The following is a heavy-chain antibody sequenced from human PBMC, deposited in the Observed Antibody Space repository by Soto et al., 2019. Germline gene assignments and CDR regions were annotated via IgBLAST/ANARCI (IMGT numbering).Heavy chain of an antibody. CDR2: IKQDGSEK. V-gene: IGHV3-7*03. CDR3: ARDRKLVGEAH. D-gene: IGHD2-15*01. J-gene: IGHJ4*02. Sequence: VGSLRLSCASSVFTFSSYWMSCVRHSPGKWLEWVANIKQDGSEKYYVDSVKGRFTISRDNAKNSLYLQMNSLRAEDTAVYYCARDRKLVGEAHWGQGTLVTVSS. CDR1: VFTFSSYW.